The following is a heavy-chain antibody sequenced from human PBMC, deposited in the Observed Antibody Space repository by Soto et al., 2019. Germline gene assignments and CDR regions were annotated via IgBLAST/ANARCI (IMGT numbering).Heavy chain of an antibody. D-gene: IGHD3-10*01. J-gene: IGHJ6*02. CDR3: AKDRGSGSYAANYQYYGMDV. CDR1: GFTFSSYT. Sequence: PGGSLRLSCAASGFTFSSYTINWVRQAPGKGLEWVSGINWNSGRIAYADSVKGRFTISRDNAKTSLYLQMNSLRDEDTALYYYAKDRGSGSYAANYQYYGMDVWGQGTTVTVSS. CDR2: INWNSGRI. V-gene: IGHV3-9*01.